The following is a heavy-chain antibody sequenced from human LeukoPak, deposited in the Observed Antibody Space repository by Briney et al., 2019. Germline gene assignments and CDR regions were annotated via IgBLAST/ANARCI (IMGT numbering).Heavy chain of an antibody. Sequence: GGSLRLSCAASGFTFDDYAMHWVRQAPGKGLEWVSGISWNSGSIGYADSVKGRFTISRDNAKNSLYLQMNSLRAEDTALYYCAKDIGRFPHALDIWSQGTMVTVSS. J-gene: IGHJ3*02. CDR2: ISWNSGSI. CDR1: GFTFDDYA. V-gene: IGHV3-9*01. CDR3: AKDIGRFPHALDI. D-gene: IGHD2-21*01.